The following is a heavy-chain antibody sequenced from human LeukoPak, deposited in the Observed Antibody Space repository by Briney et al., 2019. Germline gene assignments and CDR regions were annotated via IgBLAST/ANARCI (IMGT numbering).Heavy chain of an antibody. D-gene: IGHD4-17*01. CDR3: ARGPDMTTVTPTNYYYYAMDV. Sequence: PSETLSLTCAVYGGSFSGYYWSWIRQPPGKGLDWVGEIKHSGSTNYNPSLKSRVTISVDTSKNQFSLKLSSVTAADTAVYYCARGPDMTTVTPTNYYYYAMDVWGQGTTVTVSS. CDR1: GGSFSGYY. J-gene: IGHJ6*02. CDR2: IKHSGST. V-gene: IGHV4-34*01.